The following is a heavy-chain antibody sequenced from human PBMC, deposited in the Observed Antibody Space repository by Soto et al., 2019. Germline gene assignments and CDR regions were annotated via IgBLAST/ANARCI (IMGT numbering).Heavy chain of an antibody. J-gene: IGHJ6*02. V-gene: IGHV3-30-3*01. CDR2: ISYDGSNK. CDR1: GFTFSSYA. D-gene: IGHD5-12*01. CDR3: ARALYSGYDLPPFFYYYGMDV. Sequence: GGSLRLSCAASGFTFSSYAMHWARQAPGKGLEWVAVISYDGSNKYYADSVKGRFTISRDNSKNTLYLQMNSLRAEDTAVYYCARALYSGYDLPPFFYYYGMDVWGQGTTVTVSS.